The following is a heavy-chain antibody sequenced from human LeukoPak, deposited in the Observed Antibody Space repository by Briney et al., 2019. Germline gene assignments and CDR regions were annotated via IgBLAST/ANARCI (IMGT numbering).Heavy chain of an antibody. CDR2: INSDGSST. D-gene: IGHD5-18*01. J-gene: IGHJ4*02. Sequence: GGSLRLSCAASGFTFSSYWMHWVRQAPGKGLVWVSRINSDGSSTSYADSVKGRFTISRDNAKNTLYLQMNSLRAEDTAVYYCASGKVDTAMAIDYWGQGTLVTVSS. V-gene: IGHV3-74*01. CDR1: GFTFSSYW. CDR3: ASGKVDTAMAIDY.